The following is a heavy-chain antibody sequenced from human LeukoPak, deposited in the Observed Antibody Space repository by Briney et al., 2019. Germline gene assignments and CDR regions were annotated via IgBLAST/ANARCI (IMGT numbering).Heavy chain of an antibody. D-gene: IGHD6-13*01. CDR1: GFTFSSYG. CDR2: IRYDGSNK. J-gene: IGHJ5*02. V-gene: IGHV3-30*02. Sequence: GGSLRLSCAASGFTFSSYGMHWVRQAPGKGLEWVAFIRYDGSNKYYADSVKGRFTISRDNSKNTLYLRMNSLRAEDTAVYYCAKDSSSWYWWFDPWGQGTLVTVSS. CDR3: AKDSSSWYWWFDP.